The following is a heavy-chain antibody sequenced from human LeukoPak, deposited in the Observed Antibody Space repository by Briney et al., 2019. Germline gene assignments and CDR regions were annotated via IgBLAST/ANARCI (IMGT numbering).Heavy chain of an antibody. J-gene: IGHJ4*02. CDR3: ARGAYGDY. Sequence: SETLSLTCTVSGGSISSGSYYWSWIRQPPGKGLEWIGYIYYSGSTNYNPSLKSRVTISVDTSKNQFSLKLSSVTAADTAVYYCARGAYGDYWGQGALVTVSS. CDR1: GGSISSGSYY. D-gene: IGHD4-17*01. V-gene: IGHV4-61*01. CDR2: IYYSGST.